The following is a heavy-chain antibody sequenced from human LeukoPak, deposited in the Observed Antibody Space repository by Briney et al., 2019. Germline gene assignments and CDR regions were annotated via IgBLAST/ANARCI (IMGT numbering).Heavy chain of an antibody. V-gene: IGHV1-69*05. CDR2: IIPIFGTA. D-gene: IGHD3-3*01. Sequence: ASVTVSCKASGGTFISYAISWVRQAPGQGLEWMGGIIPIFGTANYAQKFQGRVTITTDESTSTAYMELSSLRSEDTAVYYCARVGDFWSGYAYWGQGTLVTVSS. CDR3: ARVGDFWSGYAY. CDR1: GGTFISYA. J-gene: IGHJ4*02.